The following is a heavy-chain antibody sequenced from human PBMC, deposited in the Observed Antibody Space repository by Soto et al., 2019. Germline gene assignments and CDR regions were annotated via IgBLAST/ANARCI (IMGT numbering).Heavy chain of an antibody. CDR1: GDTFTNYF. J-gene: IGHJ4*02. CDR2: IHPKDGRT. V-gene: IGHV1-46*01. CDR3: ARALPEFDF. Sequence: QVHLVQSGAEVKKPGASVKVSCKASGDTFTNYFLHWVRQAPGQGLEWVGIIHPKDGRTSYAQRFQGRVTMTRDASTNSVFLELISLRSEDTAMYYCARALPEFDFWGPGTLITVSS.